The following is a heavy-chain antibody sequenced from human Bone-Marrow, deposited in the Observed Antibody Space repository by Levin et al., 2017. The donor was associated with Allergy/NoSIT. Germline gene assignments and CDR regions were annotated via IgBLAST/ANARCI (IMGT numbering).Heavy chain of an antibody. CDR2: ISSSGTTM. V-gene: IGHV3-11*01. CDR3: ARRRPSGYNNF. J-gene: IGHJ4*02. Sequence: PGESLKISCVASGFTFSDYYMTWIRQAPGKGLEWISDISSSGTTMYYADSVKGRFTISRDNAKSSLYLQMNSLRAEDTAVYYCARRRPSGYNNFWGQGTRVTVSP. CDR1: GFTFSDYY. D-gene: IGHD5-24*01.